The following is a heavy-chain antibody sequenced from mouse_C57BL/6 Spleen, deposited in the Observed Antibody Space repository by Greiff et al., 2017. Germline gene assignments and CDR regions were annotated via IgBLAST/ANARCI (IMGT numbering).Heavy chain of an antibody. CDR2: IYPGSGST. J-gene: IGHJ2*01. D-gene: IGHD2-4*01. CDR1: GYTFTSYW. Sequence: LQQPGAELVKPGASVKMSCKASGYTFTSYWITWVKQRPGQGLEWIGDIYPGSGSTNYNEKFKSKATLTVDTSSSTAYMQLSSLTSEDSAVYYCARYYYDYAPFDYWGQGTTLTVSS. CDR3: ARYYYDYAPFDY. V-gene: IGHV1-55*01.